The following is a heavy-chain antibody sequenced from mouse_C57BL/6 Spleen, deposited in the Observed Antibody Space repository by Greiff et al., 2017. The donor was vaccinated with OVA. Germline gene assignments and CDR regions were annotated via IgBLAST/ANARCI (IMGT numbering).Heavy chain of an antibody. D-gene: IGHD1-1*01. CDR1: GYTFTSYG. CDR2: IYPRSGNT. J-gene: IGHJ1*03. CDR3: AHYGSSYWYFDV. Sequence: VQLKESGAELARPGASVKLSCKASGYTFTSYGISWVKQRTGQGLEWIGEIYPRSGNTYYNEKFKGKATLTADKSSSTAYMELRSLTSEDSAVYFCAHYGSSYWYFDVWGTGTTVTVSS. V-gene: IGHV1-81*01.